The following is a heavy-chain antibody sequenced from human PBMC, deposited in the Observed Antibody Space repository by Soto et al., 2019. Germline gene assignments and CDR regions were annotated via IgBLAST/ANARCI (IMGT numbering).Heavy chain of an antibody. V-gene: IGHV1-18*01. CDR3: ARNWRDGYNYPIDY. Sequence: ASVKVSCKASGYTFTSYGISWVRQAPGQGLEWIGWISAYNGNRNYAQKLQGRVTMTTDTSTSTAYMELRSLRSDDTAVYYCARNWRDGYNYPIDYWGQGTLVTVCS. J-gene: IGHJ4*02. CDR2: ISAYNGNR. CDR1: GYTFTSYG. D-gene: IGHD5-12*01.